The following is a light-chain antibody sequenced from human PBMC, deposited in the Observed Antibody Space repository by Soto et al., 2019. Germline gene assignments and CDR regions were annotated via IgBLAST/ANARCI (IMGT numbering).Light chain of an antibody. J-gene: IGLJ2*01. CDR2: SNN. V-gene: IGLV1-44*01. Sequence: QSVLTQPPSASGTPGQRVTISCSGGSSNIGSHTVNWYQHLPGTAPKLLIYSNNQRPSVVPDRFSGSVSGTSASLAISGLQSADKADYYCAAWHDSLNGPVFGGGTKVTVL. CDR3: AAWHDSLNGPV. CDR1: SSNIGSHT.